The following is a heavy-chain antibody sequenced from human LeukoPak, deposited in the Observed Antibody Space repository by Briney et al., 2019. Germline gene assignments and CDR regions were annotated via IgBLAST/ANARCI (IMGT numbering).Heavy chain of an antibody. D-gene: IGHD4-17*01. Sequence: GGSLRLSCAASGFTFSSYAMHWVRQAPGKGLEWVAVISHDGSNKYYADSVKGRFTISRDNSKNTLYLQMNSLRAEDTALYYCAKAPYGDYYFDYWGQGTLVTVSS. CDR1: GFTFSSYA. V-gene: IGHV3-30*04. J-gene: IGHJ4*02. CDR3: AKAPYGDYYFDY. CDR2: ISHDGSNK.